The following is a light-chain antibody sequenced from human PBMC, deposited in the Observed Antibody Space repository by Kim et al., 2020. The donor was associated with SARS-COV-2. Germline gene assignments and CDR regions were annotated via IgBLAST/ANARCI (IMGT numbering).Light chain of an antibody. CDR2: DAS. J-gene: IGKJ4*01. CDR3: QQRSNWPLT. V-gene: IGKV3-11*01. Sequence: EIVLTQSPATLSLSPGERATLSCRASQSVSSFLVWYQQKPGLAPRLLIYDASNRATGIPTRFSGSGSGTDFTLTISSLEPEDFAVYYCQQRSNWPLTFGGGTKV. CDR1: QSVSSF.